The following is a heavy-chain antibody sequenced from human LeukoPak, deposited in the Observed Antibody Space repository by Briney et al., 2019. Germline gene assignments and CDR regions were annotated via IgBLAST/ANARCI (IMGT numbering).Heavy chain of an antibody. J-gene: IGHJ5*02. CDR3: ARERVIAAAVDGFDP. CDR2: ISSSSTTI. CDR1: GFTLSEYS. D-gene: IGHD6-25*01. V-gene: IGHV3-48*02. Sequence: GGSLRLSCAASGFTLSEYSMNWVREAPGKGLEWVLYISSSSTTIFYAHSVKGRFTISRDNAKNSLFLQMNGLRDEHTALYYCARERVIAAAVDGFDPWGQGPLVTVSS.